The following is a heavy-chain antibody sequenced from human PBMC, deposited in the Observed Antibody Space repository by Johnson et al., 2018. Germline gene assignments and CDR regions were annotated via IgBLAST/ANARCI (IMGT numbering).Heavy chain of an antibody. Sequence: VQLVQSGGGLVQPGGSLRLSCAASGFTFSGSDMHWVRQASGNGLEWLGRIRSSANNYATDYAVSVKGRFTIYRDDSRNTAFLQMKNLRVEDTAVYYCSRRSGVSGWFTAWGQGTLVTVSS. D-gene: IGHD6-19*01. CDR2: IRSSANNYAT. CDR3: SRRSGVSGWFTA. V-gene: IGHV3-73*01. J-gene: IGHJ5*02. CDR1: GFTFSGSD.